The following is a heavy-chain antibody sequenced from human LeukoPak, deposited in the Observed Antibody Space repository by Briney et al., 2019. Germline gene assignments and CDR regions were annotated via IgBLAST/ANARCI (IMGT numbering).Heavy chain of an antibody. CDR1: GASIGTSS. CDR2: SDSSGTA. D-gene: IGHD3-3*01. CDR3: AREDYDDSGGWYFDL. Sequence: SETLSLTCTVSGASIGTSSWGWVRQPAGKGLECMGRSDSSGTANYNPPLTSRVTLSIDTSRNHISLKLSSVTAADTAVYYCAREDYDDSGGWYFDLWGRGTLVTVSS. V-gene: IGHV4-4*07. J-gene: IGHJ2*01.